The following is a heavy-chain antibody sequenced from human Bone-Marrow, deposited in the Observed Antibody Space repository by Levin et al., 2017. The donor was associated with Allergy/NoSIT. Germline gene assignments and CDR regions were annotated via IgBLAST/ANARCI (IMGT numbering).Heavy chain of an antibody. Sequence: PGGSLRLSCTVSGGSIGDYYWNWIRQPPGKGLEWIGYVFHTGTTYYSPSLKSRVTISVDTSKNQFSLKLTSVTAADTAVYYCARDNYFDSSGYYRLDSWGQGTLVTVSS. CDR3: ARDNYFDSSGYYRLDS. V-gene: IGHV4-59*01. CDR2: VFHTGTT. CDR1: GGSIGDYY. D-gene: IGHD3-22*01. J-gene: IGHJ4*02.